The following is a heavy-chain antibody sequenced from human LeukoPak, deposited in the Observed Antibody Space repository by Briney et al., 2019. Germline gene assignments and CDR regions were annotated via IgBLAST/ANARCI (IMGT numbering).Heavy chain of an antibody. CDR1: GFIFSSYE. CDR2: ISTSGSLI. CDR3: ARVTRSYYYDGLGF. J-gene: IGHJ4*02. V-gene: IGHV3-48*03. D-gene: IGHD3-22*01. Sequence: GGSLRLSCAASGFIFSSYEMTWVRQAPGKGLEWVSFISTSGSLIYYADSVKGRFTISRDNAKNSVYLQMNGLRAENSGVYYCARVTRSYYYDGLGFWGQGSLVTVSS.